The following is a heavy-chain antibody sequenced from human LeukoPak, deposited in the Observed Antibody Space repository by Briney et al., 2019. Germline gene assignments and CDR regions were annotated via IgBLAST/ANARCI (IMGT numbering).Heavy chain of an antibody. CDR1: GGSISSSSYY. V-gene: IGHV4-39*07. J-gene: IGHJ6*03. CDR3: AREGAGDFWSGYYYYYMDV. CDR2: IYYSGST. D-gene: IGHD3-3*01. Sequence: SETLSLTCTVSGGSISSSSYYWGWIRQPPGKGLEWIGSIYYSGSTYYNPSFKSRVAISVDTSKKQFSLKLSSVTAADTAVYYCAREGAGDFWSGYYYYYMDVWGKGTTVTVSS.